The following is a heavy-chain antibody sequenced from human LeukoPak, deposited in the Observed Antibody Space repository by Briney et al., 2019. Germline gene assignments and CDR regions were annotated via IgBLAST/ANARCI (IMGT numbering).Heavy chain of an antibody. V-gene: IGHV4-39*01. Sequence: SETLSLTCTVSGGSISSSSYYWGWIRQPPGKGLEWIGSIYYSGSTYDTPYLKSRVTISVDTSNNQFSLKLSSVTAPDTAVYYCASLDYYDSSGPRISLDYWGQGTLVTVSS. D-gene: IGHD3-22*01. J-gene: IGHJ4*02. CDR3: ASLDYYDSSGPRISLDY. CDR2: IYYSGST. CDR1: GGSISSSSYY.